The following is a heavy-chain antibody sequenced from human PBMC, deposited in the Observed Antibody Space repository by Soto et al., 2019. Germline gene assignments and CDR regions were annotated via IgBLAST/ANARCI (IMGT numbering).Heavy chain of an antibody. CDR1: AFTFSCYG. D-gene: IGHD1-26*01. CDR2: ISNSGGST. Sequence: WGSLLLAWVPSAFTFSCYGMRWVRPAPWKGLEWVSGISNSGGSTYYANSVKGRFTISIDSSKNTLYLQMNSLRVEDTAVYYCAKRGIKWAVLGNFDYWGQGTMVTVSS. CDR3: AKRGIKWAVLGNFDY. V-gene: IGHV3-23*01. J-gene: IGHJ4*02.